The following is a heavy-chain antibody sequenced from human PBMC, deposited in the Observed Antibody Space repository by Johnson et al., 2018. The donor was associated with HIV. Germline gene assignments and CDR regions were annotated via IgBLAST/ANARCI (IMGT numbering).Heavy chain of an antibody. CDR2: IWSDGSNK. CDR1: GLSFSSYG. CDR3: ARGVSSGYYSNAFDV. J-gene: IGHJ3*01. D-gene: IGHD3-22*01. V-gene: IGHV3-33*01. Sequence: VQLVESGGGVVQPGRSVRLSCAASGLSFSSYGMEWVRQAPGKGLEWVAVIWSDGSNKYYADSVKGRFTISRDNSKNTLDLQMNSLRAEDTALYYCARGVSSGYYSNAFDVWGQGTMVTVSS.